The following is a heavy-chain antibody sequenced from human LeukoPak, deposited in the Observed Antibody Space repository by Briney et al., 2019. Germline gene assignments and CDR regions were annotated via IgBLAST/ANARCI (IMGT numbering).Heavy chain of an antibody. D-gene: IGHD2-2*01. V-gene: IGHV3-21*01. CDR1: GFTFTSYG. Sequence: GGSLRLSCAASGFTFTSYGMNWVRQAPGKGLEWVSSISSGSTYMYYADSVKGRFTISRDNAKNSVYLQMNSLRAEDTAVYYCAREPGPAAPPVDYRGQGTLVTVSS. J-gene: IGHJ4*02. CDR2: ISSGSTYM. CDR3: AREPGPAAPPVDY.